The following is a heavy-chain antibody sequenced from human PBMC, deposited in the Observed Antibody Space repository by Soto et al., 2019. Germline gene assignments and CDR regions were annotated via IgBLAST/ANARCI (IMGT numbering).Heavy chain of an antibody. CDR1: GFTFSSYA. V-gene: IGHV3-23*01. CDR2: ISGSGGST. CDR3: AKCITMIVGAAHGMDV. Sequence: GGSLRLSCAASGFTFSSYAMSWVRQAPGKGLEWVSSISGSGGSTYYADSVKGRFTISRDNSKNTLYLQMDSLRAEDPAVYYCAKCITMIVGAAHGMDVWGQGTTATVSS. J-gene: IGHJ6*02. D-gene: IGHD3-22*01.